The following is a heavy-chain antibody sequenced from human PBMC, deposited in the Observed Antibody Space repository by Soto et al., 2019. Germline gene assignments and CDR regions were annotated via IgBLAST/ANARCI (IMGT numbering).Heavy chain of an antibody. CDR3: ASRKREEICCSGNCYFTY. V-gene: IGHV4-39*01. CDR2: VFYGGPS. Sequence: QLQMQESGPGLLKPSETLSLTCAVSGNSISTSNYYWSWIRQSPGKGLEWIGSVFYGGPSYYNPSLKSRVTISVDTSRNQFSLRLNFVTAADTAVYFCASRKREEICCSGNCYFTYWGQGPLVTVSP. CDR1: GNSISTSNYY. J-gene: IGHJ4*02. D-gene: IGHD2-21*02.